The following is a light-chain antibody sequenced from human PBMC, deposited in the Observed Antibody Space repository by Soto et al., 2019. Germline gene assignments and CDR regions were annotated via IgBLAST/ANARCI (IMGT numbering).Light chain of an antibody. J-gene: IGKJ1*01. CDR2: GAS. CDR3: QQYGSSPTWT. V-gene: IGKV3D-15*02. CDR1: QSVSSN. Sequence: EIVMTQSPATLSVSPGERATLSCRASQSVSSNLAWYQQKPGQAPRLLIYGASTRATGIPASCSGSGSGTEFPLTISSLQSADFAVYYCQQYGSSPTWTFGQGTKVDIK.